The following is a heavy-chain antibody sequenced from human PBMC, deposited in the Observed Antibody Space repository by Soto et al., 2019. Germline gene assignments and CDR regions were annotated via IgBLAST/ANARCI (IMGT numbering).Heavy chain of an antibody. CDR2: ISAYNGNT. CDR1: GYTFTSYG. D-gene: IGHD3-3*01. V-gene: IGHV1-18*01. CDR3: ARDGTQYYDFWSGNRKGMDV. Sequence: ASVKVSCKASGYTFTSYGISWVRQAPGQGLEWMGWISAYNGNTNYAQKLQGRVTMTTDTPTSTAYMELRSLRSDDTAVYYCARDGTQYYDFWSGNRKGMDVWGKGTTVTVSS. J-gene: IGHJ6*04.